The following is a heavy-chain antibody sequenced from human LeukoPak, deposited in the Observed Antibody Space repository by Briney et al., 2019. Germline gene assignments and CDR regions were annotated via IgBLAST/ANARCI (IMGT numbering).Heavy chain of an antibody. D-gene: IGHD4-23*01. J-gene: IGHJ4*02. Sequence: GASLKISSKGSGSRFNSYWIGWVRPMPGKGLEWMGIIYPGDSDTRYSPSFQGQVTISADKSISTAYLQWSSLKASDTAMYYCARRADTVVTMDYWGQGTLVTVSS. CDR3: ARRADTVVTMDY. CDR1: GSRFNSYW. V-gene: IGHV5-51*01. CDR2: IYPGDSDT.